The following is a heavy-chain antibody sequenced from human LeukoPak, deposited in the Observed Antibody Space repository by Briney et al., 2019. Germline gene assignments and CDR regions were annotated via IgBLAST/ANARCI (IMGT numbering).Heavy chain of an antibody. V-gene: IGHV4-34*01. CDR1: GGSFSGYY. J-gene: IGHJ4*02. Sequence: SETLSLTCAVYGGSFSGYYWSWIRQPPGKGLEWIGEINHSGSTNYNPSLKSRVTISVDTSKNQFSLKLSSVTAADTAVYYCARQLTVASLYFDYWGQGTLVTVSS. CDR3: ARQLTVASLYFDY. CDR2: INHSGST. D-gene: IGHD6-19*01.